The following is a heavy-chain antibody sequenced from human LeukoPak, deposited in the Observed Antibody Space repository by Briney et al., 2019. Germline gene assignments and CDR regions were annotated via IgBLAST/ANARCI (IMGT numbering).Heavy chain of an antibody. CDR2: INHSGST. Sequence: SETLSLTCAVYGGSFSGYYWSWIRQPPGKGLEWIGEINHSGSTNYNPSLKSRVTISVDTSKNQFSLKLSSVTAADTAVYYCARSLDSYAFDYWGQGTLVTASS. D-gene: IGHD5-24*01. CDR1: GGSFSGYY. J-gene: IGHJ4*02. V-gene: IGHV4-34*01. CDR3: ARSLDSYAFDY.